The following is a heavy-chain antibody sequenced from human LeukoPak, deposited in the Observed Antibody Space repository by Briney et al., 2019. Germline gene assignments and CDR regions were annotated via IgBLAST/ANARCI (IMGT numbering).Heavy chain of an antibody. CDR1: GFTFSSYW. J-gene: IGHJ4*02. CDR3: ARDSDYGDYFFDY. Sequence: GGSLRLSCAASGFTFSSYWMSWVRQAPGKGLEWVSSISSTSTYIYYADSVKGRFTISRDNAKDSLYLQMNSLRAEDTAVYYCARDSDYGDYFFDYWGQGTLVTVSS. CDR2: ISSTSTYI. D-gene: IGHD4-17*01. V-gene: IGHV3-21*04.